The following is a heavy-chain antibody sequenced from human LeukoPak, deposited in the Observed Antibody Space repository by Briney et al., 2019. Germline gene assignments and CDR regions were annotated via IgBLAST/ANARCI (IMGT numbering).Heavy chain of an antibody. J-gene: IGHJ5*02. Sequence: SETLSLTCAVYGGSFSGYYWSWIRQPPGKGLEWIGEINHSGSTNYNPSLKSRVTISVDTSKNQFSLKLSSVTAADTAVYYCARRQQLVRRWFDPWGQGTLVTVSS. D-gene: IGHD6-13*01. CDR2: INHSGST. V-gene: IGHV4-34*01. CDR3: ARRQQLVRRWFDP. CDR1: GGSFSGYY.